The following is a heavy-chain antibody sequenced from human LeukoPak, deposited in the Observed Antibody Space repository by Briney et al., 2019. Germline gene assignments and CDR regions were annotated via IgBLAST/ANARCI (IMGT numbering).Heavy chain of an antibody. D-gene: IGHD6-19*01. J-gene: IGHJ3*02. CDR1: SGSISTYY. CDR3: ARASGYSSGWYAFDI. V-gene: IGHV4-59*01. CDR2: IYYSGNT. Sequence: SETLSLTCTVSSGSISTYYWSWIRQPLGKGLELIGYIYYSGNTNYNPSLKSRVTVSVDTSKNQFSLKLSSVTAADTAVYYCARASGYSSGWYAFDIWGQGTMVTVSS.